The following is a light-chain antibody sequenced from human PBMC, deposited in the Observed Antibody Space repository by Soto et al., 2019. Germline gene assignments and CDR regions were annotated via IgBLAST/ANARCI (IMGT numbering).Light chain of an antibody. CDR1: QGISSF. Sequence: DIQLTQSPSFLSASAGDRVTITCRASQGISSFLAWYQQKPGRAPKLLIYDASSLESGVPSRFSGSGSGTEFTLTISSLQPEDFATYYCLQHNSYPPTFGQGTKVDIK. V-gene: IGKV1-9*01. CDR3: LQHNSYPPT. CDR2: DAS. J-gene: IGKJ1*01.